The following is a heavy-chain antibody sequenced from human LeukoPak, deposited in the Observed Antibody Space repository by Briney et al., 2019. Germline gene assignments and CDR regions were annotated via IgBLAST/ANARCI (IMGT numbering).Heavy chain of an antibody. J-gene: IGHJ6*03. CDR2: ISVYNGKT. CDR1: GYTFTSYG. Sequence: ASVNVSCKASGYTFTSYGISWVRQAPGQGLEWMGWISVYNGKTKYAQKLQDRVTMTADTSTSTAYIELRSLRSDDTAVYYCARGAQYCSSSTCFENYYYYMDVWGKGTTVTVSS. V-gene: IGHV1-18*01. CDR3: ARGAQYCSSSTCFENYYYYMDV. D-gene: IGHD2-2*01.